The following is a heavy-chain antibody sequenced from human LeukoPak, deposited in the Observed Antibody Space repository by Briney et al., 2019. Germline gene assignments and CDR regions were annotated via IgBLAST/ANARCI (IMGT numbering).Heavy chain of an antibody. CDR1: GGSVSSNTYH. CDR2: AYYIGSS. D-gene: IGHD6-19*01. CDR3: ARFRGSGWYYFDY. J-gene: IGHJ4*02. Sequence: SETLSLTCTVSGGSVSSNTYHWSWIRQPPGKGLEWIPYAYYIGSSNYNPSLKSRATISIDTSKNQFSLKLSSVTAADTAVYYCARFRGSGWYYFDYWGQGTPVSVSP. V-gene: IGHV4-61*01.